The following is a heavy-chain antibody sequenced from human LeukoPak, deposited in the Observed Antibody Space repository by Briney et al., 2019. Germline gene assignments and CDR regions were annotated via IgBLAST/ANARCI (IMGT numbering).Heavy chain of an antibody. J-gene: IGHJ4*02. CDR2: INPSGGYT. CDR1: GYTFSDYY. V-gene: IGHV1-46*01. Sequence: ASVKVSCKASGYTFSDYYMHWVRQAPGQGLEWMGIINPSGGYTTYAQKFQGRVTMTRDTSTSTVSMELSSLRSEDTAVYFCARQEDSSGYYYYYWGQGTLVTVSS. D-gene: IGHD3-22*01. CDR3: ARQEDSSGYYYYY.